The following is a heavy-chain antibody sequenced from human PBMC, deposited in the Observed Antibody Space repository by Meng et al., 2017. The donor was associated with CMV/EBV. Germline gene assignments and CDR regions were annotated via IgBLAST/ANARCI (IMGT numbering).Heavy chain of an antibody. CDR2: IKKDGSEK. Sequence: GGSLRLSCAASGFTFSSYWMSWVRQAPGKGLEWVANIKKDGSEKYYVDSVKGRFTISRDNAKNSLYLQMNSLRAEDTAVYSCARDGLDIVATISGDYFDYWGQGTLVTVSS. CDR3: ARDGLDIVATISGDYFDY. V-gene: IGHV3-7*01. D-gene: IGHD5-12*01. CDR1: GFTFSSYW. J-gene: IGHJ4*02.